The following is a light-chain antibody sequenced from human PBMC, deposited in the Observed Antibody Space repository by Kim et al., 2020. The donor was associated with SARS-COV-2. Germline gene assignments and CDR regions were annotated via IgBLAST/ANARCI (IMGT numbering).Light chain of an antibody. CDR3: RQYNSRPPGYI. Sequence: EIVMTQSPATLSVSPGERATLSCRASESISNNLAWYQHKPGQAPRLLIYGASTRATGIPARFSGGGSGTEYTLTVSSLQSEDFAVYYCRQYNSRPPGYIFGQGTKLEI. CDR1: ESISNN. J-gene: IGKJ2*01. CDR2: GAS. V-gene: IGKV3-15*01.